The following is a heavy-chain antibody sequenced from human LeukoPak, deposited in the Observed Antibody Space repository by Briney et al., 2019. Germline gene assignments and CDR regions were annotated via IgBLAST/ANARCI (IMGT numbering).Heavy chain of an antibody. V-gene: IGHV1-8*01. CDR1: GYTFTSYE. J-gene: IGHJ6*03. D-gene: IGHD3-22*01. CDR3: ARSIDSSGYMDV. Sequence: GASVKVSCKASGYTFTSYEINWVRQATGQGLEWMGWMNPNSGNTGYAQKFQGRVIMTKNTSIGTAYMELSSLRSEDTAVYYCARSIDSSGYMDVWGKGTTVTVSS. CDR2: MNPNSGNT.